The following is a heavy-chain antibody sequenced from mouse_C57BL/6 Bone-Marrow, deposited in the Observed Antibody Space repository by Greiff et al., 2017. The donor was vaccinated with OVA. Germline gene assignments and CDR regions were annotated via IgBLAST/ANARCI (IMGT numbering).Heavy chain of an antibody. D-gene: IGHD3-2*02. CDR3: ARDSSGYWFAY. CDR1: GFTFSDFY. J-gene: IGHJ3*01. V-gene: IGHV7-1*01. Sequence: DVMLVESGGGLVQSGRSLRLSCATSGFTFSDFYMEWVRQAPGKGLEWIAASRNKANDYTTEYSASVKGRFIVSRDTSQSILYLQMNALRAEDTAIYYCARDSSGYWFAYWGQGTLVTVSA. CDR2: SRNKANDYTT.